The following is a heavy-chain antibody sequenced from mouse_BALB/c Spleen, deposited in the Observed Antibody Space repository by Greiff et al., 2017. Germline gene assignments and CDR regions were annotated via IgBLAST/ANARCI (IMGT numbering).Heavy chain of an antibody. CDR3: ARGGNRYDDAMDY. CDR2: ISSGGST. D-gene: IGHD2-14*01. Sequence: EVKVVESGGGLVKPGGSLKLSCAASGFTFSSYAMSWVRQTPEKRLEWVASISSGGSTYYPDSVKGRFTISRDNARNILYLQMSSLRSEDTAMYYCARGGNRYDDAMDYWGQGTSVTVSS. V-gene: IGHV5-6-5*01. J-gene: IGHJ4*01. CDR1: GFTFSSYA.